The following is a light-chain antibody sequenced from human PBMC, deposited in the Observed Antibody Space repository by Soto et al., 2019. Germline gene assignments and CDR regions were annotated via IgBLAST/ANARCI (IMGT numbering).Light chain of an antibody. CDR3: KSYDSSLSGYV. Sequence: QSVLTQPPSVSGAPGQRVTISCTGSSSNIGAGYDVHWYQQLPGTAPKLLIYGNSNRPSGVPDRFSGSKSGTSASLAITGIQAEDEADYYCKSYDSSLSGYVFGTGTKVTV. V-gene: IGLV1-40*01. J-gene: IGLJ1*01. CDR1: SSNIGAGYD. CDR2: GNS.